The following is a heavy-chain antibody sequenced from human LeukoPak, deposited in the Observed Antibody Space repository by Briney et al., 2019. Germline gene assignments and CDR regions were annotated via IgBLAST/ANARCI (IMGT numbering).Heavy chain of an antibody. CDR2: INSDGSST. CDR1: GFTFSSYW. CDR3: ARDSSYDILTGYDAFDI. Sequence: PGGSLRLSCAASGFTFSSYWMHWVRQAPGKGLVWVSRINSDGSSTSYADSVKGRFTISRDNAKNTLYLQMNSLRAEDTAVYYCARDSSYDILTGYDAFDIWGQGTMVTVSS. J-gene: IGHJ3*02. V-gene: IGHV3-74*01. D-gene: IGHD3-9*01.